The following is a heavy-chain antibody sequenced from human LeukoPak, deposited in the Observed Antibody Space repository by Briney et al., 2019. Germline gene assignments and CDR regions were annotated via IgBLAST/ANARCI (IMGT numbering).Heavy chain of an antibody. J-gene: IGHJ4*02. V-gene: IGHV4-39*01. D-gene: IGHD2-2*01. CDR1: GHSISSRRDY. CDR3: ARHRSRLVVVPAVKRPFDY. CDR2: IYYSGST. Sequence: SETLSLTCTVSGHSISSRRDYWGWVRRPPGKGLEWLESIYYSGSTSYHPSLKSRVAISVDTSMNQFSLKLTSATAADTSVYYCARHRSRLVVVPAVKRPFDYWGQGTLVTVSS.